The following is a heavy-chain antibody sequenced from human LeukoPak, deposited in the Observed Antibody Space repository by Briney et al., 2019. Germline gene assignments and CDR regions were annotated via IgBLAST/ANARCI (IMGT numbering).Heavy chain of an antibody. CDR2: INHSGST. D-gene: IGHD3-10*01. V-gene: IGHV4-34*01. CDR1: GGSFSGYY. J-gene: IGHJ4*02. Sequence: SETLSLTCAVYGGSFSGYYWSWIRQPPGKGLEWIGEINHSGSTNYNPSLKSRVTISVDTSKNQFSLKLSSVTAADTAVYYCAKETHLMVYWGQGTLVTVSS. CDR3: AKETHLMVY.